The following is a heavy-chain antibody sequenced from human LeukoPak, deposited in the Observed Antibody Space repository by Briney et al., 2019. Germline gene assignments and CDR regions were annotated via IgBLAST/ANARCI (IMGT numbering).Heavy chain of an antibody. J-gene: IGHJ4*02. V-gene: IGHV3-23*01. Sequence: PGGSLRLSCAASGFTFSSYAMSWVRQAPGKGLEWVSAISGSGGSTYYADSVKGRFTISRDNSKNTLYLQINSLRAEDTAVYYCAKDRLFIAAAPGTFDYWGQGTLVTVSS. CDR2: ISGSGGST. CDR1: GFTFSSYA. D-gene: IGHD6-13*01. CDR3: AKDRLFIAAAPGTFDY.